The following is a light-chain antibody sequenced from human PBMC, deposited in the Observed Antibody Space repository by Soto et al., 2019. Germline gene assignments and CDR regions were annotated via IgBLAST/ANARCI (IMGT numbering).Light chain of an antibody. CDR3: QQYNRYPYT. Sequence: DIQMTQSPSTLSASVGDRVTITCRASQSISSWLAWYQQTPGKAPKVLIYEASSLERGVPSRFSGSGSGTEFTLTISSLQPEDFATYYCQQYNRYPYTFGQGTNLEIK. CDR2: EAS. J-gene: IGKJ2*01. V-gene: IGKV1-5*03. CDR1: QSISSW.